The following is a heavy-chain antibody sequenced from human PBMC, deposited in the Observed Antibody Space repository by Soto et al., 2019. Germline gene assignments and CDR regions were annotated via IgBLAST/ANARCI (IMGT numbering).Heavy chain of an antibody. CDR1: GYTFTTYG. V-gene: IGHV1-18*01. D-gene: IGHD3-22*01. CDR3: ARGPTDYYDNSGNYFLDY. Sequence: QVQLVQSGAEVKKPGASVKVSCKASGYTFTTYGMSWVRQAPGQGLDWMGWISTYNGNTKYAERLQGRVTMTTDTTTSTAYMGLRSLRSGEPAVYYCARGPTDYYDNSGNYFLDYWGQGTLVTVSS. CDR2: ISTYNGNT. J-gene: IGHJ4*02.